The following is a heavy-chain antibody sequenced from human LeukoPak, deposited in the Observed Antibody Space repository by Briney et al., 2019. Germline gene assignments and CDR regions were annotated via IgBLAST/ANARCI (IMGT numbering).Heavy chain of an antibody. CDR2: ISSRENTI. CDR1: GFTFSDYY. D-gene: IGHD3-10*01. Sequence: GGSLRLSCATSGFTFSDYYMSWIRQAPGKGLEWVSYISSRENTIYYADSVKGRFTISRDSAKNSLYLQMNSLRADDTAAYYCARVPRYGSGSYYSLDHWGQGTLVTVSS. CDR3: ARVPRYGSGSYYSLDH. V-gene: IGHV3-11*01. J-gene: IGHJ4*02.